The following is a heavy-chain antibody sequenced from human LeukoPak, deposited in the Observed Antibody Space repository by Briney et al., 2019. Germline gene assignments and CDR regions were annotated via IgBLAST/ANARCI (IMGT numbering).Heavy chain of an antibody. CDR1: GFTFDDYA. V-gene: IGHV3-43D*03. D-gene: IGHD3-3*01. J-gene: IGHJ4*02. Sequence: GGSLRLSCAASGFTFDDYAMHWVRQAPGKGLEWVSLISWDGGSTYYADSVKGRFTISRDNSKNSLYLQMNSLRAEATALYYCAKDGIGRYYDFWSGPNGDFDYWGQGTLVTVSS. CDR3: AKDGIGRYYDFWSGPNGDFDY. CDR2: ISWDGGST.